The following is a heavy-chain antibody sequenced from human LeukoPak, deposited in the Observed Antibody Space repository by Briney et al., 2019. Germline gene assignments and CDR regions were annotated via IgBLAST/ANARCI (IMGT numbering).Heavy chain of an antibody. V-gene: IGHV3-48*01. D-gene: IGHD3-10*01. J-gene: IGHJ4*02. CDR3: AKDYRPREGIWLGELLPNFDY. CDR2: ITGSSSTI. Sequence: GGSLRLSCAASGFTFSSFSMNWVRQAPGKGLEWVSFITGSSSTIYYADSVKGRFTISRDNSKNTLYLQMNSLRAEDTAVYYCAKDYRPREGIWLGELLPNFDYWGQGTLVTVSS. CDR1: GFTFSSFS.